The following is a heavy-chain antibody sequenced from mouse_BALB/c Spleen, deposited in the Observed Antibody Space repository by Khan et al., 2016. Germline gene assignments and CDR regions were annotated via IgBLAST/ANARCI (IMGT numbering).Heavy chain of an antibody. J-gene: IGHJ2*01. CDR2: IRSKSNNYAT. CDR1: GFTFNTYA. V-gene: IGHV10-1*02. CDR3: VRHYGSSYFDY. D-gene: IGHD1-1*01. Sequence: EVQLVESGGGLVQPKGSLKLSCAASGFTFNTYAMNWVRQAPGKGLEWVARIRSKSNNYATYYDDSVKDRFTISRDDSQSMLYLQMNNLKTEVTAMYYCVRHYGSSYFDYWGQGTTLTVSS.